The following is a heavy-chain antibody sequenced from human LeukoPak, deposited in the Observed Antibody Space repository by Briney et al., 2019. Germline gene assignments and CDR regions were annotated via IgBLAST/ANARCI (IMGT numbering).Heavy chain of an antibody. CDR3: NRALSYYGIDV. CDR1: GFTFSNAW. D-gene: IGHD3-16*01. Sequence: TTGGSLRLFCAASGFTFSNAWMSWVRRAPGKGMEWVGRIQSRTDGGTTDYAAPVKGRFTISRDDSKNTLYLQMSSLNTEDTAVYYCNRALSYYGIDVWGQGTAVTVSS. V-gene: IGHV3-15*01. J-gene: IGHJ6*02. CDR2: IQSRTDGGTT.